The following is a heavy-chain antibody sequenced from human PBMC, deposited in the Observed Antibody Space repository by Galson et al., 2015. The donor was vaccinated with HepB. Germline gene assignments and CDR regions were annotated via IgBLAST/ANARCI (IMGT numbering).Heavy chain of an antibody. CDR1: GGSISSGTYY. V-gene: IGHV4-61*02. J-gene: IGHJ3*02. Sequence: TLSLTCTVSGGSISSGTYYWSWVRQPAGKGLEWIGRIYSSGSTNYNPSLGSRVSISVDTSKNQFSLNLSSVTAADTAVYYCARKWGGDSSGGGAFDIWGQGTMVTVSS. D-gene: IGHD3-22*01. CDR3: ARKWGGDSSGGGAFDI. CDR2: IYSSGST.